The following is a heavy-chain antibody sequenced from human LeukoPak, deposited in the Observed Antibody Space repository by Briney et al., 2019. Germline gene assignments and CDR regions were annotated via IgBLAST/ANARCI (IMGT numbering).Heavy chain of an antibody. D-gene: IGHD3-22*01. V-gene: IGHV1-69*13. CDR2: IIPIFGTA. J-gene: IGHJ4*02. CDR3: ARDEPYYDGSSGYYPVY. CDR1: GGTFSSYA. Sequence: ASVKVSCKASGGTFSSYAISWVRQAPGQGLEWMGGIIPIFGTANYAQKFQGRVTITADESTSTAYMELSSLRSEDTAVYYCARDEPYYDGSSGYYPVYWGQGTLVTVSS.